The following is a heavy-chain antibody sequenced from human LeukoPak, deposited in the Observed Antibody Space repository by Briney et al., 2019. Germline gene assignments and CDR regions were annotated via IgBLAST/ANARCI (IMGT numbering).Heavy chain of an antibody. J-gene: IGHJ3*02. CDR3: ARDRDPGYNDSSGYRRVNAFDI. D-gene: IGHD3-22*01. Sequence: GGSLRLSCAASGFTFSSYEMNWVRQAPGKGLEWVSYISTSGSTKYYADSAKGRFTISRDNAKNSLYLQMNSLRAEDTAVYYCARDRDPGYNDSSGYRRVNAFDIWGQGTMVTVSS. CDR2: ISTSGSTK. V-gene: IGHV3-48*03. CDR1: GFTFSSYE.